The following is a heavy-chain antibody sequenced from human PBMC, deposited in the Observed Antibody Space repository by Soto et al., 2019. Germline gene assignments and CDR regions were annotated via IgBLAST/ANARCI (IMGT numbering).Heavy chain of an antibody. CDR3: ARRDGFKIDH. CDR1: GYNFPNYW. Sequence: GESLKISCKVFGYNFPNYWIGWVRQMPGKGLEWMGIIYPGDSDVRYSPSFQGQVAISADKSINTAYLQWRSLKASDAAMYYCARRDGFKIDHWGQGTPVTVSS. J-gene: IGHJ4*02. CDR2: IYPGDSDV. D-gene: IGHD5-12*01. V-gene: IGHV5-51*01.